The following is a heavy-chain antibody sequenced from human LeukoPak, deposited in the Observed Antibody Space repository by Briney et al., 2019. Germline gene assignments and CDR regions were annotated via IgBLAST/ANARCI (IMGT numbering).Heavy chain of an antibody. CDR3: ARSHRGYYYDSSGSQESDY. J-gene: IGHJ4*02. CDR2: IIPILGIA. V-gene: IGHV1-69*04. CDR1: GGTFSSYA. D-gene: IGHD3-22*01. Sequence: ASVKVSCKASGGTFSSYAISWVRQAPGQGLEWMGRIIPILGIANYAQKFQGRVTITADESTSTAYMELSSLRSEDTAVYYCARSHRGYYYDSSGSQESDYWGQGTLVTVSS.